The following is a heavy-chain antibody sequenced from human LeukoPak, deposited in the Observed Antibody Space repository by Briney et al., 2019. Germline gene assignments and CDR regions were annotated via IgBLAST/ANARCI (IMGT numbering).Heavy chain of an antibody. Sequence: PSETLSLTCTVSGGSIRSSSDCWGWIRQPPGKGLEWIGSIDYSGNAYYNPSLKSRLTMSVDTSKNQFSLRLSSVIAADTAVYYCAKDPWNDYSSGHPFATWGQGILVTVSS. D-gene: IGHD1-1*01. J-gene: IGHJ5*02. CDR3: AKDPWNDYSSGHPFAT. CDR1: GGSIRSSSDC. V-gene: IGHV4-39*07. CDR2: IDYSGNA.